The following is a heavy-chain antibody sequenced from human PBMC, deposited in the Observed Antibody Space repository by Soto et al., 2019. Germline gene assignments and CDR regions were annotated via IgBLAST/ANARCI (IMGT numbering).Heavy chain of an antibody. D-gene: IGHD4-17*01. Sequence: QVQLVQSGAEVKRPGSSVKVSCKASGGTFSNYAINWVRQAPGQGLEWMGGSIPIFGTPNYAQKFQGRVTITADRSTSTAYMELNNLRSEDTAVYFCARDPDYGGNSGLGLVDYWGQGTLVTVSS. CDR2: SIPIFGTP. CDR3: ARDPDYGGNSGLGLVDY. V-gene: IGHV1-69*06. J-gene: IGHJ4*02. CDR1: GGTFSNYA.